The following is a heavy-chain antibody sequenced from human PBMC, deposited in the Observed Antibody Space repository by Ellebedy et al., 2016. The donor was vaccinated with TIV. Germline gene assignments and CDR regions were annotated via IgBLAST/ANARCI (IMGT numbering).Heavy chain of an antibody. CDR2: ISAYNGNT. CDR1: GYTFTSYG. D-gene: IGHD2-15*01. J-gene: IGHJ6*02. V-gene: IGHV1-18*01. Sequence: ASVKVSCXASGYTFTSYGISWVRQAPGQGLEWMGWISAYNGNTNYAQKLQGRVTMTTDTSTSTAYMELRSLRSDDTAVYYCARATRGYCSGGSCYLLSYYYYGMDVWGQGTTVTVSS. CDR3: ARATRGYCSGGSCYLLSYYYYGMDV.